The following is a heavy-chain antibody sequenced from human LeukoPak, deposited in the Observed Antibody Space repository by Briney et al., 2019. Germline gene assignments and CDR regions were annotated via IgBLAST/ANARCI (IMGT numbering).Heavy chain of an antibody. D-gene: IGHD6-13*01. CDR3: VRDFIAAAGTGA. V-gene: IGHV1-2*02. CDR2: INPKSGGT. CDR1: GYSFTDYY. J-gene: IGHJ5*02. Sequence: ASVKVSCKASGYSFTDYYMHWVRQAPGQGLEWMGWINPKSGGTDYAQNFQGRVTMTRDTSISTVYMELSGLRPDDRAVYYCVRDFIAAAGTGAWGQGTLVTVSS.